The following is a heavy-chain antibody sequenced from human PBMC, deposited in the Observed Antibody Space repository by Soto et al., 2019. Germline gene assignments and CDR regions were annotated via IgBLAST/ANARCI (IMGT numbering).Heavy chain of an antibody. CDR3: ARDNIVVVPAAEHMWVLDLDYYYYGMDV. J-gene: IGHJ6*02. Sequence: GSSVKVSCKASGYTFTSYGISWVRQAPGQGLEWMGWISAYNGNTNYAQKLQGRVTMTTDTSTSTAYMELRSLRSDDTAVYYCARDNIVVVPAAEHMWVLDLDYYYYGMDVWGQGTTVTVSS. V-gene: IGHV1-18*01. D-gene: IGHD2-2*01. CDR1: GYTFTSYG. CDR2: ISAYNGNT.